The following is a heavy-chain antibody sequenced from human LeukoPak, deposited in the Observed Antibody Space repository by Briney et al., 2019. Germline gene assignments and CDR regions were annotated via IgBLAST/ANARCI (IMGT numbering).Heavy chain of an antibody. CDR3: ARDRLWFGGFDP. V-gene: IGHV4-4*07. CDR1: GGSISNYY. Sequence: PSEXLSLTCTVSGGSISNYYWSWIRQPAGKGLEWIGRIYTSGSTNYNPSLKSRVTMSVDTSKNQFSLKLTSVTAADTAVYYCARDRLWFGGFDPWGQGTLVTVSS. D-gene: IGHD3-10*01. CDR2: IYTSGST. J-gene: IGHJ5*02.